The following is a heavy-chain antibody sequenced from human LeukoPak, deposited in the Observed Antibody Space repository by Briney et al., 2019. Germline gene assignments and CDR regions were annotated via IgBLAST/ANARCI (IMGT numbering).Heavy chain of an antibody. CDR1: GFTVSSNY. Sequence: QPGGSLRLSCAASGFTVSSNYMSWVRQAPGRGLEWVSVIYSCGSTYYADSVKGRFTISRDNSKNTLFLQMNSLRAGDTAVYYCARGTVTMVDYWGQGTLVTVSS. CDR2: IYSCGST. J-gene: IGHJ4*02. V-gene: IGHV3-66*01. D-gene: IGHD3-10*01. CDR3: ARGTVTMVDY.